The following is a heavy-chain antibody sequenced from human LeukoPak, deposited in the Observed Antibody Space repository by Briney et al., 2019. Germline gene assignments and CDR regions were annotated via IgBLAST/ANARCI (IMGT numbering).Heavy chain of an antibody. CDR2: IKQDGSEK. D-gene: IGHD3-10*01. V-gene: IGHV3-7*01. CDR1: GFTFSSYW. CDR3: ARDDFYYGSGSYYPNFDY. Sequence: GGSLRLSCAASGFTFSSYWMSWVRQAPGKGLEWVANIKQDGSEKYYVDSVKGRFTISRDNAKNSLYLQMNSLRAEDTAVYYCARDDFYYGSGSYYPNFDYWGQGTPVTVSS. J-gene: IGHJ4*02.